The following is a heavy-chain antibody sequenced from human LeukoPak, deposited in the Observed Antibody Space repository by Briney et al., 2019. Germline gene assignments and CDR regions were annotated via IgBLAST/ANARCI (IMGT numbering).Heavy chain of an antibody. D-gene: IGHD6-13*01. J-gene: IGHJ1*01. CDR1: GFTVRNNY. CDR2: IYSGENT. V-gene: IGHV3-53*01. CDR3: ARVAVADPYIQH. Sequence: GGSLRLSCAASGFTVRNNYMSWVRQAPGKGLEWVSIIYSGENTHYLDSVKGRFTISRDNSENTLYLQMNSLRAEDTAVYYCARVAVADPYIQHWGQGTPVTVFS.